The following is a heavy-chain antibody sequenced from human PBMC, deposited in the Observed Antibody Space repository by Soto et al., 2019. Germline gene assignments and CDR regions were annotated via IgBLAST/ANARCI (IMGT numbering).Heavy chain of an antibody. J-gene: IGHJ4*02. Sequence: ASVKVSCKPSGYTFTTYDINWVRQATGQGFEWMGWMNPNSGDTGYAQRFQGRVTMTSNTYMGTAYMELNSLTAADTAVYYCARAYGGNCFDYWGQGTLVTVSS. D-gene: IGHD2-15*01. CDR3: ARAYGGNCFDY. V-gene: IGHV1-8*01. CDR1: GYTFTTYD. CDR2: MNPNSGDT.